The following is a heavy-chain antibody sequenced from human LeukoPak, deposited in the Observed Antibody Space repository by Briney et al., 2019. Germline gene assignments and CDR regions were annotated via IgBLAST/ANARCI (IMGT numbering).Heavy chain of an antibody. Sequence: GGSLRLSCAASGFTFSSYGMHWVRQAPGKGLEWVAVISYDGSNKYYADSVKGRFTISRDNSKNTLYLQMNSLRAEDTAVYYCAKEGPGYSYGCDYGGQGPLVTVSS. D-gene: IGHD5-18*01. CDR1: GFTFSSYG. V-gene: IGHV3-30*18. CDR3: AKEGPGYSYGCDY. CDR2: ISYDGSNK. J-gene: IGHJ4*02.